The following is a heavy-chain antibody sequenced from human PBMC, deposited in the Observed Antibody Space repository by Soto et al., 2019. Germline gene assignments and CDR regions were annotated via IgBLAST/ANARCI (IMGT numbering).Heavy chain of an antibody. CDR2: IYYGGST. Sequence: PSETLSLTCTVSGGSISSPNFYWSWIRRPPGKGLEWIGYIYYGGSTYYNPSLKSRVTISVDTSKNQFSLKLSSVTAADTAVYYCARYSYYYDSSGYRPLDYWGQGTLVTVSS. CDR3: ARYSYYYDSSGYRPLDY. CDR1: GGSISSPNFY. J-gene: IGHJ4*02. V-gene: IGHV4-30-4*08. D-gene: IGHD3-22*01.